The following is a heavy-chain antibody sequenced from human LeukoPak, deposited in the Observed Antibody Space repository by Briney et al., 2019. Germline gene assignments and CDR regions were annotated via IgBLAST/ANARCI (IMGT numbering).Heavy chain of an antibody. CDR1: GFTFSSYS. CDR3: ARDTGSRGSLRFDY. Sequence: GGSLRLSCAASGFTFSSYSMNWVRQAPGKGLEWVSSISSSSSYIYYADSVKGRFTISRDNAKNSLYLQMNSLRAEDTAVYYCARDTGSRGSLRFDYWGQGTPVTVSS. J-gene: IGHJ4*02. D-gene: IGHD3-10*01. CDR2: ISSSSSYI. V-gene: IGHV3-21*01.